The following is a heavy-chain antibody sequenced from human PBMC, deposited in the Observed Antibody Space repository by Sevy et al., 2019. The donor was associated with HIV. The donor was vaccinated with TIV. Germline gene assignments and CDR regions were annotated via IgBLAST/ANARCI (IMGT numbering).Heavy chain of an antibody. J-gene: IGHJ4*02. V-gene: IGHV3-49*03. CDR2: IRSKDYGGAT. Sequence: GGSLRLSCTGSGFTFGDYAMSWFRQAPGMGLEWVGFIRSKDYGGATEYAASVKGRFTISRDDSKSIADLQMNSLKTEDTAVYDCTRGYYCDSSGYSDYWGQGTLVTVSS. CDR3: TRGYYCDSSGYSDY. CDR1: GFTFGDYA. D-gene: IGHD3-22*01.